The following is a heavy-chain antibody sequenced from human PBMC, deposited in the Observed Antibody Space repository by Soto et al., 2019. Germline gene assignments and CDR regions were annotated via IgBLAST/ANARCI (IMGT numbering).Heavy chain of an antibody. V-gene: IGHV4-31*03. D-gene: IGHD5-18*01. CDR2: IYYSGST. J-gene: IGHJ4*02. CDR1: GASISSGGYY. CDR3: SIGRGYSYGYFDY. Sequence: PSETLSLTCTVSGASISSGGYYWSWIRQHPGKGLEWIGYIYYSGSTYYNPSLKSRVTISVDTSKNQFSLKLSSVTAADTALYYGSIGRGYSYGYFDYWGTVTLGTVSS.